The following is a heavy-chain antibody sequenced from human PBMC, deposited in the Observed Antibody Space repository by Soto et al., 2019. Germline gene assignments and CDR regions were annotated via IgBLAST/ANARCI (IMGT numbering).Heavy chain of an antibody. J-gene: IGHJ5*02. CDR3: AHMGHDYGDYPRIPKVFDP. CDR2: IYWNDDK. CDR1: GFSLSTSGVG. D-gene: IGHD4-17*01. V-gene: IGHV2-5*01. Sequence: GSGPTLVNPTQTLTLTCTFSGFSLSTSGVGVGLIRQPPGEALEWLALIYWNDDKRYSPSLKSRLTITKDTSKNQVVLTMTNMDPVDTATYYCAHMGHDYGDYPRIPKVFDPWGQGTLVTVSS.